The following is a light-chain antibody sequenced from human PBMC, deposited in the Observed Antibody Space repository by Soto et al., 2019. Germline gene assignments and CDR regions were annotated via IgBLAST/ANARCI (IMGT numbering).Light chain of an antibody. Sequence: DIQMTQSPSTLSASVGETVTITCRASQTTNNWLAWYQHKPGKAPELLIYDVSTLESGVPSRFMGSGSGTEFTLTINSLQPDNFATYYCELSRTFGQGTKLEIK. CDR2: DVS. CDR1: QTTNNW. CDR3: ELSRT. J-gene: IGKJ2*01. V-gene: IGKV1-5*01.